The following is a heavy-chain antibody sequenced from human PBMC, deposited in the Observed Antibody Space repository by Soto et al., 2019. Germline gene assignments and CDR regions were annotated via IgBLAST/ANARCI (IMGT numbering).Heavy chain of an antibody. J-gene: IGHJ4*02. D-gene: IGHD1-1*01. CDR2: IRGSGGST. V-gene: IGHV3-23*01. CDR1: GFTFSSYA. Sequence: GGSLRLSCAASGFTFSSYAMSWVRQAPGKGLEWVSAIRGSGGSTYYADSVKGRFTISRDNSKNTLYLQMNSLRAEDTAVYYCAKDKVQLERRRPNYFDYWGQGTLVTVSS. CDR3: AKDKVQLERRRPNYFDY.